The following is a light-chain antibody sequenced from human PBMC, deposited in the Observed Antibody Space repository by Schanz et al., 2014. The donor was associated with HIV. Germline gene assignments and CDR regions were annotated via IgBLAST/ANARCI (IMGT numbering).Light chain of an antibody. CDR3: SSYTSSSTWV. CDR2: DVS. Sequence: QSVLTQPASVSGSPGQSITISCTGTSSDVGGYNYVSWYQQHPGKAPKLMIYDVSNRPSGVSNRFSGSKSGNTASLTISGLQAEDEADYYCSSYTSSSTWVFGEGTKLIVL. J-gene: IGLJ3*02. CDR1: SSDVGGYNY. V-gene: IGLV2-14*03.